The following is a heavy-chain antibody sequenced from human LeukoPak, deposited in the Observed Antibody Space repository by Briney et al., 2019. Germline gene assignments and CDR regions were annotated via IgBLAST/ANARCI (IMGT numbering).Heavy chain of an antibody. Sequence: ASVKVSCKASGYTFTSYDINWVRQATGQGLEWMGWMNPHSGTTGYAQKFQGRVTMTRKNSISTAYMELSSLRSEDTAVYYCARGWGSGWFDPWGQGTLVTVSS. D-gene: IGHD7-27*01. J-gene: IGHJ5*02. V-gene: IGHV1-8*01. CDR1: GYTFTSYD. CDR3: ARGWGSGWFDP. CDR2: MNPHSGTT.